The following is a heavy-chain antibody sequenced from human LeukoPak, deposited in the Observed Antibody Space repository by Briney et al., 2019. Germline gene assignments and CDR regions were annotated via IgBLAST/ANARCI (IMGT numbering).Heavy chain of an antibody. V-gene: IGHV3-23*01. CDR3: AKDLLSGWYGYDAFDI. D-gene: IGHD6-19*01. CDR1: GFTFSSYA. Sequence: GGSLRLSCAASGFTFSSYAMSWVRQAPGKGLEWVSAISGSGGTTYYADSVKGRFTISRDNSKNTLYLQMSSLRAEDTAVYYCAKDLLSGWYGYDAFDIWGQGTMVTVSS. CDR2: ISGSGGTT. J-gene: IGHJ3*02.